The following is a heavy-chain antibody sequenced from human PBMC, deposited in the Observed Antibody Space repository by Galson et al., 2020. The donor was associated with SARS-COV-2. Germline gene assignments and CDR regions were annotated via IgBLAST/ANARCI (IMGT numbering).Heavy chain of an antibody. CDR2: IYNSGGNT. Sequence: ETSETLSLTCTVSGGSVSSDYWSWIRQPPGKGLEWIGYIYNSGGNTRYNPSLKSRVTISVDTSKNQFSLSLRSVTAADTAAYYCARGGNWNDILFDYWGQGTLVTVSS. CDR1: GGSVSSDY. V-gene: IGHV4-59*02. CDR3: ARGGNWNDILFDY. D-gene: IGHD1-1*01. J-gene: IGHJ4*02.